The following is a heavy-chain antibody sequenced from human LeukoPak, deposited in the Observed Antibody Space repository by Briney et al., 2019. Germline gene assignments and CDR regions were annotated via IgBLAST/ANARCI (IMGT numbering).Heavy chain of an antibody. V-gene: IGHV1-69*13. CDR2: IIPIFGTA. CDR1: GGTFSSCA. Sequence: ASVKVSCKASGGTFSSCAISWVRQAPGQGLEWMGGIIPIFGTANYAQKFQGRVTITADESTSTAYMELSSLRSEDTAVYYCLASPGYCSSTSCYMIDYWGQGTLVTVSS. D-gene: IGHD2-2*02. J-gene: IGHJ4*02. CDR3: LASPGYCSSTSCYMIDY.